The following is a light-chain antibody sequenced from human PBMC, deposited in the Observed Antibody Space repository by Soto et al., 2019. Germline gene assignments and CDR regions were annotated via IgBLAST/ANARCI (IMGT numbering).Light chain of an antibody. CDR2: GAS. Sequence: EIVMTQSPATLSVSPGERVTLSCRASQSVSSNLAWYQQKPGQAPRLLIYGASTRATGFPARFSGSGSGTEFTLTISSLQSEDFAVYYCQQYNNWPPWTFGQGTKVEIK. CDR1: QSVSSN. CDR3: QQYNNWPPWT. J-gene: IGKJ1*01. V-gene: IGKV3-15*01.